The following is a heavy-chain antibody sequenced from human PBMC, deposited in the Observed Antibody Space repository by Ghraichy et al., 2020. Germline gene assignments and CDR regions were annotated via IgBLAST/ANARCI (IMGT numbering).Heavy chain of an antibody. J-gene: IGHJ4*02. CDR1: GLTFSHAW. Sequence: SLRLSCAASGLTFSHAWMTWVRQGPGERLEWVGHIRSHPDGGTTDYAAAVKGRFTISRDDSKDTIYLQMDSLKTEDTALYYCTKDVPFTGGGTMLYWGQGTPVTVSS. D-gene: IGHD3-16*01. CDR3: TKDVPFTGGGTMLY. CDR2: IRSHPDGGTT. V-gene: IGHV3-15*01.